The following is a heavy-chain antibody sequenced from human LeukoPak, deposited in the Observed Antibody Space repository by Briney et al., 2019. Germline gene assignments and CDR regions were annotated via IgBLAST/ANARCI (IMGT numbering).Heavy chain of an antibody. J-gene: IGHJ4*02. CDR2: RSYEGRDK. CDR1: VFPYKLYA. V-gene: IGHV3-30*04. Sequence: GGSLRLSCAVSVFPYKLYAVHWVRQAPGKGLEWVTVRSYEGRDKYYTDSVRGRLSISRDNSKNTLYVQINNQRPEDTAVYYCARGEHYYDSSAFLDFWGQGTLVTVSS. CDR3: ARGEHYYDSSAFLDF. D-gene: IGHD3-22*01.